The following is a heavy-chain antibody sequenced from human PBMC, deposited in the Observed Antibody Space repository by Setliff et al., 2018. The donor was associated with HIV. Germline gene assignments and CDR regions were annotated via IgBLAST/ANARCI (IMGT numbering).Heavy chain of an antibody. CDR2: ISNGSDSI. V-gene: IGHV3-21*01. D-gene: IGHD6-19*01. Sequence: GGSLRLSCAASGFTLISYTMNWVRQAPGKGLEWVSSISNGSDSIFYADSVKGRSTISRDNAKNSLCLQMNSLRVDDTAVYYCTPQWPVGYWGQGTLVTVSS. CDR1: GFTLISYT. CDR3: TPQWPVGY. J-gene: IGHJ4*02.